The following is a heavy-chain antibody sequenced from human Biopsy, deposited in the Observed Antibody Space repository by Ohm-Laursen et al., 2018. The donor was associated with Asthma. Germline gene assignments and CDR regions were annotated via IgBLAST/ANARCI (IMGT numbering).Heavy chain of an antibody. J-gene: IGHJ5*01. D-gene: IGHD2-8*01. V-gene: IGHV4-34*09. CDR2: INYSGST. CDR1: GGSFSAYY. CDR3: ARDLSGYCTSSACYGFDS. Sequence: TLSLTCAVYGGSFSAYYWSWIRQPPGKGLEWIGYINYSGSTFYSPSLESRVTVSVDTSKNQFSLKLSSVTAADTAVYYCARDLSGYCTSSACYGFDSWGQGTLVTVSS.